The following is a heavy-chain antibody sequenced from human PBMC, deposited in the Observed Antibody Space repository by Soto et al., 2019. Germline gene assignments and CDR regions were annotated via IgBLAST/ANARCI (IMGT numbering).Heavy chain of an antibody. D-gene: IGHD5-18*01. CDR3: AKDRLGYSYGTNWFDP. CDR1: GFTFSSYA. J-gene: IGHJ5*02. CDR2: ISGSGGST. Sequence: PGGSLRLSCAASGFTFSSYAMSWVRQAPGKGLEWVSAISGSGGSTYYADSVKGRFTISRDNSKNTLYLQMNSLRAEDTAVYYCAKDRLGYSYGTNWFDPWGQGTLVTVSS. V-gene: IGHV3-23*01.